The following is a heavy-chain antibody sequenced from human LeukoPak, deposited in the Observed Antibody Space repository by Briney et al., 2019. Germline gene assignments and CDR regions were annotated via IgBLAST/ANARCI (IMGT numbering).Heavy chain of an antibody. Sequence: SETLSLTRTVSDGSISTSSYHWAWIRQPPGKGLEWIGSIYYGGDTYYTPSLKSRVTISVETSKNQFSVKLSSATAADTALYYCARQFGSFGQGYFDYWGQGTLVTVSS. CDR1: DGSISTSSYH. CDR3: ARQFGSFGQGYFDY. J-gene: IGHJ4*02. CDR2: IYYGGDT. V-gene: IGHV4-39*01. D-gene: IGHD5-18*01.